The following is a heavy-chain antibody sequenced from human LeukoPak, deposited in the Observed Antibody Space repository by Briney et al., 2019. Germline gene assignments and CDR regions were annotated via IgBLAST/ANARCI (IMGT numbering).Heavy chain of an antibody. D-gene: IGHD6-19*01. CDR3: ARTIAVAGTYYYYGIDV. CDR1: GYTFTSYD. J-gene: IGHJ6*02. Sequence: ASVKVSCKASGYTFTSYDINWVRQATGQGLEWMGWMNPNSGNTGYAQKFQGRVTMTRNTSISTAYMELSSLRSEDTAVYYCARTIAVAGTYYYYGIDVWGQGTTVTVSS. V-gene: IGHV1-8*01. CDR2: MNPNSGNT.